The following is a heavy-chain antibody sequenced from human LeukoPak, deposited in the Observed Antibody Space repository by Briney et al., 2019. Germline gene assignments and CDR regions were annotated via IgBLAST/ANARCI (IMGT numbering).Heavy chain of an antibody. CDR2: IIPILGIA. CDR3: AREPSRGRQLVPDY. CDR1: GGTFSSYA. Sequence: ASVKVSCKASGGTFSSYAISWVRQAPGQGLEWMGRIIPILGIANYAQKFQGRVTVTADKSTSTAYMELSSLRSEDTAVYCCAREPSRGRQLVPDYWGQGTLVTVSS. J-gene: IGHJ4*02. D-gene: IGHD6-13*01. V-gene: IGHV1-69*04.